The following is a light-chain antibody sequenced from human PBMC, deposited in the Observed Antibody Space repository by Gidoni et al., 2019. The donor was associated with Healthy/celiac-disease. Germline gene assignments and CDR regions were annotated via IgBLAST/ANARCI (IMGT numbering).Light chain of an antibody. CDR1: QSLLHSNGYNY. J-gene: IGKJ1*01. CDR3: MQALQTPWT. V-gene: IGKV2-28*01. CDR2: LGS. Sequence: DIVMTQSLLSLPVTPGEPASISCRSSQSLLHSNGYNYLDWYLQKPGQSPQLLIYLGSNRASGVPDRFSGSGSGTDFTLKISRVEDEDVGVYYCMQALQTPWTFGQGTKVEIK.